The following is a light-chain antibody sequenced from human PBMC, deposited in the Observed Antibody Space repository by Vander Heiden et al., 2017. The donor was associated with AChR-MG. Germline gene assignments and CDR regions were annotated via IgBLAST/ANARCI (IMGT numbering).Light chain of an antibody. CDR2: AAS. Sequence: DIEMTQSPSSLSASVGDRVTTTCRASQSITNYLNWYQQQPGKAPKLLIYAASTLQSGVPSRFSGRGAGTDFTLTISSLQPEDFATYYCQQSYSSPYGFGPGTKLDIE. V-gene: IGKV1-39*01. CDR1: QSITNY. J-gene: IGKJ3*01. CDR3: QQSYSSPYG.